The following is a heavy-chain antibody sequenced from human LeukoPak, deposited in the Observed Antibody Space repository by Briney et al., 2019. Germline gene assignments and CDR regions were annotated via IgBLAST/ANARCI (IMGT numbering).Heavy chain of an antibody. D-gene: IGHD2-15*01. Sequence: GGSLRLSCAAPGFTFSSYWMSWVRQAPGKGLEWVANIKQDGSEKYYVDSVKGRFTISRDNAKNSLYLQMNSLRAEDTAVYYCARDRGGRYCSGGSCYPLDYWGQGTLVTVSS. V-gene: IGHV3-7*01. CDR3: ARDRGGRYCSGGSCYPLDY. J-gene: IGHJ4*02. CDR1: GFTFSSYW. CDR2: IKQDGSEK.